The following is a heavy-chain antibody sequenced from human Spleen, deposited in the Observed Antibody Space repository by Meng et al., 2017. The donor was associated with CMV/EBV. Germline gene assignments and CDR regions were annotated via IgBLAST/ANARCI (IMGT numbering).Heavy chain of an antibody. CDR1: GFTFSSYE. CDR2: ISYDGSNK. CDR3: VSRTAAGSIYYYYGLDV. V-gene: IGHV3-30*04. J-gene: IGHJ6*02. D-gene: IGHD6-13*01. Sequence: GESLKISCAASGFTFSSYEMNWVRQAPGKGLEWVAVISYDGSNKYYADSVKGRFTISRDNSKNTLYLQMNSLRPEDTAVYYCVSRTAAGSIYYYYGLDVWGQGTTVTVSS.